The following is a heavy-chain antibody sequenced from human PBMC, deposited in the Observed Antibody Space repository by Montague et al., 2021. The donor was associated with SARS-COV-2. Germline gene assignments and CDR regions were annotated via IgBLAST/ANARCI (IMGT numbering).Heavy chain of an antibody. CDR1: GFTFISYW. Sequence: SLRLSCAASGFTFISYWMSWVRQAPGKGLEWVANINQDGSEKSYVDSVKGRFTISRDNAKNSLYLQMNSLRAEDTAVYYCARGRVLGGQGTLVTVSS. CDR3: ARGRVL. CDR2: INQDGSEK. J-gene: IGHJ4*02. D-gene: IGHD2-8*01. V-gene: IGHV3-7*01.